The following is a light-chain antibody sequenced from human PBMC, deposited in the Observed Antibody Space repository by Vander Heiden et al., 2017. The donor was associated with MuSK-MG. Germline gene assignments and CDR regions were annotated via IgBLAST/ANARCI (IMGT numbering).Light chain of an antibody. CDR2: DAS. V-gene: IGKV1-33*01. Sequence: DIQMTQSPSSLSASVGDRVTITCQANQDISNYLNWYQHKPGKAPKLLIYDASNLETGVPSRFSGSGYGKDFTLTISSRQPEDIATYYCQQNDYFLLEAFGHGTKLHIK. J-gene: IGKJ3*01. CDR1: QDISNY. CDR3: QQNDYFLLEA.